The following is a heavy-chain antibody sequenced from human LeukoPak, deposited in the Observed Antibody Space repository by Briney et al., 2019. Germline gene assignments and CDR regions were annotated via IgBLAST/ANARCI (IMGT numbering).Heavy chain of an antibody. D-gene: IGHD6-13*01. CDR2: MNPNSGNT. V-gene: IGHV1-8*01. Sequence: ASVKVSCKASGYTFTSYGINWVRQAPGQGLEWMGWMNPNSGNTGYAQKFQGRVTMTRNTSISTAYMELSSLRSEDTAVYYCAILHDSSSWYGYYYYMDVWGKGTTVTISS. J-gene: IGHJ6*03. CDR3: AILHDSSSWYGYYYYMDV. CDR1: GYTFTSYG.